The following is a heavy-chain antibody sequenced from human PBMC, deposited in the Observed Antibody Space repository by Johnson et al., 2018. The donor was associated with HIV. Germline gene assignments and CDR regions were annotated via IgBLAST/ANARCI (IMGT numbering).Heavy chain of an antibody. J-gene: IGHJ3*02. CDR1: EFIFDDYT. V-gene: IGHV3-43*01. D-gene: IGHD3-9*01. CDR3: AKLDDGFDI. CDR2: INWDGLKT. Sequence: QLVESGGVVVQPGGSLRLSCAASEFIFDDYTMHWVRQSPGKGLEWVSLINWDGLKTQYAASVKGRLTISRYNRKYSLYLQMNSLRTEDTALYYCAKLDDGFDIWCHGTMVTVSS.